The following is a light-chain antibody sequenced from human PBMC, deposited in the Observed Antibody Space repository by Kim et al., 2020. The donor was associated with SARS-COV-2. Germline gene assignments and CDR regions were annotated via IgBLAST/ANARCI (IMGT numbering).Light chain of an antibody. CDR1: KLGDKY. Sequence: SYELTQPPSVSVSPGQTANITCSGDKLGDKYACWYQQKPGQAPVLVIYQDTKRPSGIPERFSGSNSGNTATLTISGTQAMDEADYYCQAWVTSISVVFGGGTQLTVL. J-gene: IGLJ2*01. CDR2: QDT. CDR3: QAWVTSISVV. V-gene: IGLV3-1*01.